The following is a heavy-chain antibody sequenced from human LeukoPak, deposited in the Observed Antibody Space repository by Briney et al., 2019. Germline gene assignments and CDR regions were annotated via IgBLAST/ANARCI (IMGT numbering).Heavy chain of an antibody. CDR2: ISSSSSTI. CDR3: AELGITMIGGV. D-gene: IGHD3-10*02. Sequence: GGSLRLSCAASGFTFSSYEMNWVRQAPGKGLEWVSYISSSSSTIYYADSVKGRFTISRDNAKNSLYLQMNSLRAEDTAVYCCAELGITMIGGVWGKGTTVTISS. V-gene: IGHV3-48*03. J-gene: IGHJ6*04. CDR1: GFTFSSYE.